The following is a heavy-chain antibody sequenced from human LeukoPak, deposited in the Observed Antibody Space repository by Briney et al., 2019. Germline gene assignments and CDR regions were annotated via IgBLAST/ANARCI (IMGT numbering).Heavy chain of an antibody. Sequence: GGPLRLSCAASGFSVSSNHRTWVRQAPGKGLEWVSVIYSGGNTYYADSVKGRFTISRDNSKNTVYLQMNSLRAEDTAVYYCARGLSYFDYWGQGTLVTVSS. V-gene: IGHV3-66*01. CDR2: IYSGGNT. CDR1: GFSVSSNH. CDR3: ARGLSYFDY. J-gene: IGHJ4*02.